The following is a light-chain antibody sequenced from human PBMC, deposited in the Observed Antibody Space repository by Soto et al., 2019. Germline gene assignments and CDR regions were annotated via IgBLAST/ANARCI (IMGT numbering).Light chain of an antibody. V-gene: IGKV1-9*01. Sequence: DIQLTQSPSFLSASVGDRVTITCRASQGISSSLAWYQQKPGQAPKLLIYSASSLQGGVPSRFSGSGSGKELTLTISSLQPEDFSTYYCQQLNNYPITFGQGTRLEIK. CDR1: QGISSS. J-gene: IGKJ5*01. CDR2: SAS. CDR3: QQLNNYPIT.